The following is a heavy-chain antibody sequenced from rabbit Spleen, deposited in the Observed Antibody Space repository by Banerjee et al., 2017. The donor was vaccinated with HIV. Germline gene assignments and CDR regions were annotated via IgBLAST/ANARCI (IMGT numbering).Heavy chain of an antibody. V-gene: IGHV1S47*01. Sequence: EESGGGLVKPGASLTLTCKASGFDFSNYGVSWVRQAPGKGLEWIGYIEPIFGNTYYANWVNGRFTISSHNAQNTLYLQLSSLTAADTATYFCARGWKLWGPGTLVTVS. J-gene: IGHJ6*01. CDR3: ARGWKL. D-gene: IGHD4-1*01. CDR2: IEPIFGNT. CDR1: GFDFSNYG.